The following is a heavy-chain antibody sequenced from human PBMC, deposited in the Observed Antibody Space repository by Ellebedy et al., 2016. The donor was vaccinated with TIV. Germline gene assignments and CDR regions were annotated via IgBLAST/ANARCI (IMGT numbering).Heavy chain of an antibody. Sequence: GESLKISXAASGFSLSGYTMHWVRQAPGKGLEWVSSITVSGDYKFYADSVKGRFTVSRDNADNSLYLQMNSLRAEDTAVYFCVRDGYLLGLPGACFDSWGQGTLVTVSS. CDR2: ITVSGDYK. D-gene: IGHD5-18*01. CDR1: GFSLSGYT. J-gene: IGHJ4*02. V-gene: IGHV3-21*01. CDR3: VRDGYLLGLPGACFDS.